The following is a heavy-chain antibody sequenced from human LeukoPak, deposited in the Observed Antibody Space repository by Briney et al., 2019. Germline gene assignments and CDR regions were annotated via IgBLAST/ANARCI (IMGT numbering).Heavy chain of an antibody. CDR3: ARASSDDTAMANPFAY. D-gene: IGHD5-18*01. CDR1: GGTFSNYS. Sequence: SVKVSCKASGGTFSNYSINWVRQAPGQGLEWMGGITPIFGTANYVQKFQGRVTLTPDKSTSKAFMKLKRLRSEDTAIYYCARASSDDTAMANPFAYWGQGTLVTVSS. CDR2: ITPIFGTA. J-gene: IGHJ4*02. V-gene: IGHV1-69*06.